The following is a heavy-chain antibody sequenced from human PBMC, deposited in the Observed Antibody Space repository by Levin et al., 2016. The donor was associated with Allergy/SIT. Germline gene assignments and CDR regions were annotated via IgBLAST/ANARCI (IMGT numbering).Heavy chain of an antibody. D-gene: IGHD3-16*01. CDR3: AKAACLGCAATAPFNYFYGMDV. CDR1: GFSFSSFA. Sequence: GGSLRLSCAASGFSFSSFAMTWVRQGPGKGLEWVSGITGSGGSTHYTDSVKGRFTISRDNSKNTLYLQMNSLRAEDTAIYYCAKAACLGCAATAPFNYFYGMDVWGQGTTVSVSS. CDR2: ITGSGGST. J-gene: IGHJ6*02. V-gene: IGHV3-23*01.